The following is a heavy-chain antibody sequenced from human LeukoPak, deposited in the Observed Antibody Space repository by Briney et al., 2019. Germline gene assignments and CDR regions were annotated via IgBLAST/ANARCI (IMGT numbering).Heavy chain of an antibody. CDR3: ATAAAAASGVSDYYYYYMDV. V-gene: IGHV1-8*03. CDR2: MNPNSGNT. Sequence: ASVKVSCKASGYTFTSYDINWVRQATGQGLEWMGWMNPNSGNTGYAQKFQGRVTITGNTSISTAYMELSSLRSEDTAVYYCATAAAAASGVSDYYYYYMDVWGKGTTVTVSS. CDR1: GYTFTSYD. D-gene: IGHD6-13*01. J-gene: IGHJ6*03.